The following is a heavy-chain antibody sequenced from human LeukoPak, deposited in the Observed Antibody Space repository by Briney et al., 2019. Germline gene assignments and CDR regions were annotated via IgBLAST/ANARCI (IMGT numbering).Heavy chain of an antibody. D-gene: IGHD6-13*01. CDR2: INHSGST. CDR1: GGSFSGYY. Sequence: TSSETLSLTCAVYGGSFSGYYWSWIRQPPGKGLEWIGEINHSGSTNYNPSLKSRVTISVDTSKNQFSLKLSSVTAADTAVYYCARVTGGRQLVRLYYYYYMDVWGKGTTVTVSS. CDR3: ARVTGGRQLVRLYYYYYMDV. J-gene: IGHJ6*03. V-gene: IGHV4-34*01.